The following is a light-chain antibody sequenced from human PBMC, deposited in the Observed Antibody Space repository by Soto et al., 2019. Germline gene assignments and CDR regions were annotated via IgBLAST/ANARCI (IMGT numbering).Light chain of an antibody. CDR3: QSFDSSLGGWL. CDR2: GDT. V-gene: IGLV1-40*01. CDR1: RSNIGAGFD. Sequence: QPVLTQPPSVSGAPGQRVTISCTGSRSNIGAGFDVHWYQQLPGTAPKLLISGDTNRPSGVSDRFSGSKSGTSASLAITGLRAEDEADYYCQSFDSSLGGWLFGGGTKVTVL. J-gene: IGLJ3*02.